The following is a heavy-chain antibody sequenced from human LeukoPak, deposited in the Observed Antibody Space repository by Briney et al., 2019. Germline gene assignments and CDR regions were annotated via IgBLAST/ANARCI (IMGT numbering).Heavy chain of an antibody. Sequence: GGSLRLSCAASGFTFNSHMMNWVRQAPGKGLEWVASISSESIHLRYADSVKGRFTISRDNAKELVFLQMNSLRAEDTAIHYCARGFGDFDPRLDYWGHGSVITVSS. V-gene: IGHV3-21*01. CDR2: ISSESIHL. J-gene: IGHJ4*01. D-gene: IGHD3-16*01. CDR3: ARGFGDFDPRLDY. CDR1: GFTFNSHM.